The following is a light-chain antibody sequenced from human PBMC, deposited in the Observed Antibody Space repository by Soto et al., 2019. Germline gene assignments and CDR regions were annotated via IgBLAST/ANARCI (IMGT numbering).Light chain of an antibody. CDR1: KIGTES. CDR2: DDS. CDR3: QVWETGDNRVV. J-gene: IGLJ2*01. Sequence: SYELTQPPSLSVAPGQTAKLTCGGNKIGTESVHWYQQKPGQAPVLVVYDDSARPSGIPERFSGSNSGNTATLTINGVEAGDEGDYYCQVWETGDNRVVFGGGTKLTVL. V-gene: IGLV3-21*02.